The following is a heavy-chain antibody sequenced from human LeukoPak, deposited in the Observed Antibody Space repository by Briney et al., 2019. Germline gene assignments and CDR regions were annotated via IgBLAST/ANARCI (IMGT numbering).Heavy chain of an antibody. V-gene: IGHV3-74*01. CDR3: AREGFRNYYYYMDV. J-gene: IGHJ6*03. Sequence: GGSLRLSCAASGFTLSSYWTHWVRQAPGKGLVWVSRINSDGSSTSYADSVKGRFTISRDNAKNTLYLQMNSLRAEDTAVYYCAREGFRNYYYYMDVWGKGTTVTVSS. CDR2: INSDGSST. CDR1: GFTLSSYW.